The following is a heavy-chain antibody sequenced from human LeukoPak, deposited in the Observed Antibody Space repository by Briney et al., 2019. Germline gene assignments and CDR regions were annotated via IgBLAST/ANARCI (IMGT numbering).Heavy chain of an antibody. CDR1: GASISSGCYY. J-gene: IGHJ4*02. Sequence: SSQTLSLTCTVYGASISSGCYYWSRLRQPAWNGLEWIGRVDSSGTTSYNPSLHSRITISVDTSDNQFSLRLSSETAADTAVYYCARTSSGSYYADWGQGTLVTVSS. CDR2: VDSSGTT. D-gene: IGHD1-26*01. CDR3: ARTSSGSYYAD. V-gene: IGHV4-61*02.